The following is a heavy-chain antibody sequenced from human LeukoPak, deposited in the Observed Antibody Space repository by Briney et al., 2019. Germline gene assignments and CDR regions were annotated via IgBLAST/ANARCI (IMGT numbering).Heavy chain of an antibody. D-gene: IGHD4-23*01. CDR1: GFTFSSYS. V-gene: IGHV3-48*04. J-gene: IGHJ4*02. CDR3: ARDLPSTYGGNSFDY. CDR2: ISSSSSTI. Sequence: PGGSLRLSCAASGFTFSSYSMNWVRQAPGKGLEWVSYISSSSSTIYYADSVKGRFTISRDNAKNSLYLQMNSLRAEDTAVYYCARDLPSTYGGNSFDYWGQGTLVTVSS.